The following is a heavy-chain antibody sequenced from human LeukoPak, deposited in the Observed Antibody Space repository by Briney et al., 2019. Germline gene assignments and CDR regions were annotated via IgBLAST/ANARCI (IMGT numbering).Heavy chain of an antibody. CDR1: GFTFSNYW. D-gene: IGHD6-13*01. CDR3: AKDSRASHQYSSSQPGGY. CDR2: IKQNGSEK. V-gene: IGHV3-7*01. J-gene: IGHJ4*02. Sequence: GGSLRLSCAASGFTFSNYWMSWVRQAPGKGLQWVANIKQNGSEKYYVDSVKGRFTISRDNAKKSLYLQMNSLRAEDTAVYYCAKDSRASHQYSSSQPGGYWGQGTLVTVSS.